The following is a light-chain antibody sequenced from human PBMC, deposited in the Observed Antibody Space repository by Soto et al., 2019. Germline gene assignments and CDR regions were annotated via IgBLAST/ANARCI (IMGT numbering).Light chain of an antibody. CDR3: QQRSNWPIT. J-gene: IGKJ5*01. Sequence: EIVLTQSPGTLSLSPGERATLSCRASPSVSSSYLAWYQQKPGQAPRLLIYGASNRATGIPARFSGSGSGTDHTLTISSLEPEDSAVYYCQQRSNWPITFGQGTRLEIK. CDR1: PSVSSSY. CDR2: GAS. V-gene: IGKV3D-20*02.